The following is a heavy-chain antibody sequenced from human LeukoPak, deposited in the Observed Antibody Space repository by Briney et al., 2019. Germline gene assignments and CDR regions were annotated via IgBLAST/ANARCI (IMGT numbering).Heavy chain of an antibody. D-gene: IGHD2-8*01. V-gene: IGHV4-38-2*02. J-gene: IGHJ4*02. CDR3: ARDQACSNGVCSFLDY. Sequence: SETLSLTCTVSGYSISSAYYWGWIRQSPGKGLEWIGSIFHSGSTYYNPSLKSQVTISVDTSKNQFSLKLRSVTAADTAIYYCARDQACSNGVCSFLDYWGQGALVTVSS. CDR2: IFHSGST. CDR1: GYSISSAYY.